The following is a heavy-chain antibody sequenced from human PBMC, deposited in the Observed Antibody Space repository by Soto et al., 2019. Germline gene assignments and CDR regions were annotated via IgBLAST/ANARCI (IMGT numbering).Heavy chain of an antibody. Sequence: GGSLRLSCAASGFTFDDYAMHWVRQAPGQGLEWVSGISWNSGSIGYADSVKGRFTISRDNAKNSLYLQMNSLRAEDTALYYCAKDSARLLWFGELLGFDYWGQGTLVTVSS. D-gene: IGHD3-10*01. CDR1: GFTFDDYA. CDR3: AKDSARLLWFGELLGFDY. CDR2: ISWNSGSI. J-gene: IGHJ4*02. V-gene: IGHV3-9*01.